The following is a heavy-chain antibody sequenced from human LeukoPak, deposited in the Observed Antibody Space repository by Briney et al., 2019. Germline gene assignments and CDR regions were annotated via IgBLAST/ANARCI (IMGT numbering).Heavy chain of an antibody. D-gene: IGHD2-2*01. CDR3: AREAVGYCSSTSCLTYYYYCYMDV. J-gene: IGHJ6*03. Sequence: GGSLRLSCAASGFTFSSYSMNWVRQAPGKGLEWVSSISSSSSYIYYADSVKGRFTISRDNAKNSLYLQMNSLRAEDTAVYYCAREAVGYCSSTSCLTYYYYCYMDVWGKGTTVTISS. CDR1: GFTFSSYS. CDR2: ISSSSSYI. V-gene: IGHV3-21*01.